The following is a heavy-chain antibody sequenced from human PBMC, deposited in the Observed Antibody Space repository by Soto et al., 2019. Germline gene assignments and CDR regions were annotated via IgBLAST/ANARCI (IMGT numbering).Heavy chain of an antibody. CDR3: ARVQDR. Sequence: PSETLSLTCAVSGGSVSSGGYSWSWIRQPPGKGLEWIGYIYHSGSAYYNPSLKSRVTISVDSSKNQFSLKLSSVTAADTAVYYCARVQDRWGQGPLVTVS. J-gene: IGHJ5*02. CDR1: GGSVSSGGYS. D-gene: IGHD1-1*01. V-gene: IGHV4-30-2*01. CDR2: IYHSGSA.